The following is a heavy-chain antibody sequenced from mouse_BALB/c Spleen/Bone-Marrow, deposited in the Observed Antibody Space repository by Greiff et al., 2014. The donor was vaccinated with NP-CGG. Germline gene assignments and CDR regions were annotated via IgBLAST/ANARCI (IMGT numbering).Heavy chain of an antibody. D-gene: IGHD2-3*01. V-gene: IGHV14-3*02. CDR2: IDPASGNT. CDR3: AHDAPFTY. Sequence: EVKVVESGADLVKSGASVKLSCTTSGFNIKDTFMHWVKQRPEQGLEWIGRIDPASGNTKYDPKFQGKATITADTSSNKVSLQLSGLTSEDTAVYYCAHDAPFTYWGQGTLVTVSA. CDR1: GFNIKDTF. J-gene: IGHJ3*01.